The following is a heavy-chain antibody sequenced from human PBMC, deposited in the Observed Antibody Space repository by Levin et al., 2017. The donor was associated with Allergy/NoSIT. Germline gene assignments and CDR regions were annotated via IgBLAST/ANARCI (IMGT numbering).Heavy chain of an antibody. J-gene: IGHJ6*03. CDR1: SGSISSSSHY. CDR2: IYYSGST. V-gene: IGHV4-39*01. CDR3: ARRNHYYYYVDV. Sequence: SQTLSLPCTVSSGSISSSSHYWGWMRQPPGKGLEWIGSIYYSGSTYYNPSLKSRVTISVDTSKNQFSLKLSSVTAADTAVYYCARRNHYYYYVDVWGKGTTVTVSS.